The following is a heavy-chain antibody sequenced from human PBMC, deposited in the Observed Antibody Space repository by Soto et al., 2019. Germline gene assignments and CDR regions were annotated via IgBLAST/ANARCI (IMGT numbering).Heavy chain of an antibody. CDR3: VRDKPHNWFDP. Sequence: VRQAPGKGLVWVSRINNDGSDTTYADSVKGRFTISRDNAKNTVYLQMNSLRAEDTAVYYCVRDKPHNWFDPWGQGTPVTVSS. J-gene: IGHJ5*02. V-gene: IGHV3-74*01. CDR2: INNDGSDT.